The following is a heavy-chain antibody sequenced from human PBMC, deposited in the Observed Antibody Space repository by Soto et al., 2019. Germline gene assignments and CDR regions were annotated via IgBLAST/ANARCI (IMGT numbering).Heavy chain of an antibody. CDR1: GFTVSSNY. CDR3: ARDLFTIFGVAQDAFDI. Sequence: GGSLRLSCAASGFTVSSNYMSWVRQAPGKGLEWVSVIYSGGSTYYADSVKGRFTISRDNSKNTLYLQMNSLRAEDTAVYYCARDLFTIFGVAQDAFDIWGQGTMVTVSS. D-gene: IGHD3-3*01. CDR2: IYSGGST. V-gene: IGHV3-66*01. J-gene: IGHJ3*02.